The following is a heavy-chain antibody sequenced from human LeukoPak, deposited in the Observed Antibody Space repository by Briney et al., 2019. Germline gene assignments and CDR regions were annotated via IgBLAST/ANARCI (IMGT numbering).Heavy chain of an antibody. J-gene: IGHJ6*04. Sequence: GGSLRLSCAASGFTFSSYGMHWVRQAPGKGLGWVAVISYDGSNKYYADSVKGRFTISRDNSKNTLYLQMNSLRAEDTAVYYCAKDSVGYCSSTSCFDSAMDVWGKGTTVTVSS. CDR3: AKDSVGYCSSTSCFDSAMDV. CDR2: ISYDGSNK. CDR1: GFTFSSYG. V-gene: IGHV3-30*18. D-gene: IGHD2-2*01.